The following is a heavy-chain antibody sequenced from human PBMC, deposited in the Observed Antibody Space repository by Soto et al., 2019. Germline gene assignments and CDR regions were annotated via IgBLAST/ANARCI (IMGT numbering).Heavy chain of an antibody. J-gene: IGHJ4*02. D-gene: IGHD5-18*01. CDR1: GFSFSSYW. Sequence: EVQLVESGGGLVQPGGSLRLSCAASGFSFSSYWMHWVRQAPGKGLVWVSRVNSDRSSTNYADSVKGRFTISRDNAKNTVYLQMNSLRAEDTAVYYCARGGVYSYGAFDYWGQGTLVTVSS. V-gene: IGHV3-74*01. CDR3: ARGGVYSYGAFDY. CDR2: VNSDRSST.